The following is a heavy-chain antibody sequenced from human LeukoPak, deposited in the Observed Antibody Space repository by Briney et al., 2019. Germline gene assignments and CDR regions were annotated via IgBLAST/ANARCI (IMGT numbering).Heavy chain of an antibody. CDR2: ISSSSSYI. D-gene: IGHD2-2*01. Sequence: GGSLRLSCAASGFTFSSYSMNWVRRAPGKGLEWVSSISSSSSYIYYADSVKGRITISRDNAKNSLYLQMNSLRAEDTAVYYCARGWAYCSSTSCRDYWGQGTLVTVSS. CDR1: GFTFSSYS. CDR3: ARGWAYCSSTSCRDY. J-gene: IGHJ4*02. V-gene: IGHV3-21*01.